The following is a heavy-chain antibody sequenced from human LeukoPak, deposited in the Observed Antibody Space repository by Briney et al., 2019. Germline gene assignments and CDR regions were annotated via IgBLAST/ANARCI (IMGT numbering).Heavy chain of an antibody. Sequence: WETLSLTCTVSGASTSGHYWSWVRQPPGKGLELIGYFCSTVSTNYNPSLKSRVTISVDTSKNQFSLKVDSVTAADTAVYYCARVGPYYDILNGYSRFDYWGQGTLVTVSS. D-gene: IGHD3-9*01. J-gene: IGHJ4*02. V-gene: IGHV4-59*11. CDR3: ARVGPYYDILNGYSRFDY. CDR2: FCSTVST. CDR1: GASTSGHY.